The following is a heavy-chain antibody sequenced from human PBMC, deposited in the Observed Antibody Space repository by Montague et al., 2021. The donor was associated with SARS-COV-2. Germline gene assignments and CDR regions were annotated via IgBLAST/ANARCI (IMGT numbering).Heavy chain of an antibody. Sequence: SETLSLTCTVSGYSISTGYYWGWIRQPPGKGLEWIGTIYHSGSTYFNPSLKGRVTISVDTSKNQFSLNLSSVTAADTAVYYCAKVAGSHDTFDIWGRGTMDTVSS. CDR3: AKVAGSHDTFDI. CDR2: IYHSGST. V-gene: IGHV4-38-2*02. D-gene: IGHD6-19*01. J-gene: IGHJ3*02. CDR1: GYSISTGYY.